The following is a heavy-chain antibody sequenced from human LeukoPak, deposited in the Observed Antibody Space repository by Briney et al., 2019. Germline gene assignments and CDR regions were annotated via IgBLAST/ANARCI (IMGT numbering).Heavy chain of an antibody. J-gene: IGHJ4*02. CDR2: ISSSSSYT. CDR3: ARDPGGVGYRSSTSCYPDY. V-gene: IGHV3-11*05. Sequence: GGSLRLSCAASGFTFSDYYMSWIRQAPGKGLEWVSYISSSSSYTNYADSVRGRFTISRDNAKNSLYLQMNSLRAEDTAVYYCARDPGGVGYRSSTSCYPDYWGQGTLVTVSS. CDR1: GFTFSDYY. D-gene: IGHD2-2*01.